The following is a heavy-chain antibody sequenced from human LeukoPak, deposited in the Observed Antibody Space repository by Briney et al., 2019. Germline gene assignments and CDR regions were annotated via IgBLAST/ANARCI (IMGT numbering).Heavy chain of an antibody. CDR3: AREVVVGAATRKVHAFDI. J-gene: IGHJ3*02. Sequence: ASVKVSCKASGYTFTSYYMHWVRQPPGQGLEWMGIINPSGGSTSYAQKFQGRGTMTRDMSTNTVYMELSSLRSEDTAVYYCAREVVVGAATRKVHAFDIWGQGTMVTVSS. D-gene: IGHD2-15*01. V-gene: IGHV1-46*01. CDR2: INPSGGST. CDR1: GYTFTSYY.